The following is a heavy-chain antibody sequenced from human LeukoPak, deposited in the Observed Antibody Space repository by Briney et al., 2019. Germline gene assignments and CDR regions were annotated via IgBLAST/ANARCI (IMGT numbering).Heavy chain of an antibody. Sequence: GESLKISCETFGYSFTNYWIGWVRQMPGKGLEWVGIIYPGDSHTRYSPPLQGQVTTSADKSINTAYLQWSSLKSSDTAIYYCARHYFYDSSGYFDYWGQGTLVTVSS. CDR1: GYSFTNYW. J-gene: IGHJ4*02. CDR2: IYPGDSHT. V-gene: IGHV5-51*01. D-gene: IGHD3-22*01. CDR3: ARHYFYDSSGYFDY.